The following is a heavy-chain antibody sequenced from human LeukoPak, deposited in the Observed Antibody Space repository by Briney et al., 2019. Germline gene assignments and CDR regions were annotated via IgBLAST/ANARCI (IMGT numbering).Heavy chain of an antibody. CDR1: GFTFSSYG. V-gene: IGHV3-33*01. J-gene: IGHJ5*02. CDR3: GANWFDP. CDR2: IWYDGSNK. Sequence: GRSLRLSCAASGFTFSSYGMHWVRQAPGKGLEWVAVIWYDGSNKYYADSLKGRFTISRDSSKNTLYLQMNSLRAEDTAVYYCGANWFDPWGQGTLVTVSS.